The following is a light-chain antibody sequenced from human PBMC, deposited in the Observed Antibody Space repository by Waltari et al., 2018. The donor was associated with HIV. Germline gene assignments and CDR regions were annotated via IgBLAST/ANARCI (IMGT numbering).Light chain of an antibody. J-gene: IGKJ1*01. CDR3: QEYSGYFRT. CDR2: KAS. V-gene: IGKV1-5*03. Sequence: DIQMTKPPSTLSASVGERSTITCRASQSISNWLAWYQQKPGKAPKLLIYKASSLESGVPSRFSGSGSGTEYTLTISSLQPDDFATYYCQEYSGYFRTFGQGTKVEIK. CDR1: QSISNW.